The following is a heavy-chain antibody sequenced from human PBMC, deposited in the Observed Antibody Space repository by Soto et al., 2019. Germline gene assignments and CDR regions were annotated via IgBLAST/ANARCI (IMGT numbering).Heavy chain of an antibody. D-gene: IGHD4-4*01. CDR1: GGSISSYY. Sequence: PSETLSLTCTVSGGSISSYYWSWIRQPPGKGLEWIGYIYYSGSTNYNPSLKSRVTISVDTSKNQFSLKLSSVTAADTAVYYCARRITTRLNYYYYYYMDVWGKGTTVTVSS. V-gene: IGHV4-59*08. CDR2: IYYSGST. J-gene: IGHJ6*03. CDR3: ARRITTRLNYYYYYYMDV.